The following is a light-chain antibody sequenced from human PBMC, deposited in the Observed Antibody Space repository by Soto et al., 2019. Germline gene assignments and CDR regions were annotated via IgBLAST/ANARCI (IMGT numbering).Light chain of an antibody. CDR2: ANN. J-gene: IGLJ3*02. Sequence: QSALTQPPSASGTPGQRGTISCSGSNFNVGNNTVNWYQQFPGTSPRLLIEANNQRASGVPARFSGSKTANSAALAIRGLKSVDEADYYCAAWDDGLNGWLFGGGTKVTVL. CDR1: NFNVGNNT. CDR3: AAWDDGLNGWL. V-gene: IGLV1-44*01.